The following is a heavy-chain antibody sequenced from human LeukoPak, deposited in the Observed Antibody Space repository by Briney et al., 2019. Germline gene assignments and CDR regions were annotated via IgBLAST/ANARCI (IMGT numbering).Heavy chain of an antibody. D-gene: IGHD3-10*02. V-gene: IGHV3-48*03. CDR2: ISSSGSTI. CDR3: AELGITMIGSV. Sequence: GGSLRLSCAASGFTYSSYEVNWVRQAPGKGLEWVSYISSSGSTIYYADSVKGRFTISRDNAKNSLYLQMNSLRAEDTAVYYCAELGITMIGSVWGKGTTVTISP. CDR1: GFTYSSYE. J-gene: IGHJ6*04.